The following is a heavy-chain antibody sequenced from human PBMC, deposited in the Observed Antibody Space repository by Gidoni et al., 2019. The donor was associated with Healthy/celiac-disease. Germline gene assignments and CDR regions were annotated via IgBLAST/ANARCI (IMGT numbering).Heavy chain of an antibody. Sequence: QVQLVQSGAEVKKPGSSVKVSCKASGGNFSSYAISWVRQAPGQWLEWMGGIIPIFGTANYAQKFQGSVTITADKPTSTAYMELSSLRSEDTAVYYCARKGNGDYYDSSGYGMDVWGQGTTVTVSS. J-gene: IGHJ6*02. V-gene: IGHV1-69*06. CDR3: ARKGNGDYYDSSGYGMDV. CDR1: GGNFSSYA. CDR2: IIPIFGTA. D-gene: IGHD3-22*01.